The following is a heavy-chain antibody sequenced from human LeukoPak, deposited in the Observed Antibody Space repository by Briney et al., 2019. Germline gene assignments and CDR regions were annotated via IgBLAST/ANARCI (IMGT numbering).Heavy chain of an antibody. D-gene: IGHD3-22*01. V-gene: IGHV4-31*03. CDR3: ATGVSRGQYYYDSSGS. Sequence: SETLSLTCTVSGGSISSGGYYWSWIRQHPGKGLEWIAYIYHTGNTYYNPSLKSRVTISVDTSKNQFSLKLSSVTAADTAVYYCATGVSRGQYYYDSSGSGGQGTLVTVSS. J-gene: IGHJ4*02. CDR2: IYHTGNT. CDR1: GGSISSGGYY.